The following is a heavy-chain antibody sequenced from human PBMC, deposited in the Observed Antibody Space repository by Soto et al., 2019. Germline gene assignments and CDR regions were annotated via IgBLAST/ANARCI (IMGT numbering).Heavy chain of an antibody. CDR1: GFTFSSYW. CDR2: IKQDGSEK. CDR3: AREGSSSSGLWGMDV. Sequence: GGSLRLSCAASGFTFSSYWMSWVRQAPGKGLEWVANIKQDGSEKYYVDSVKGRFTISRDNAKNSLYLQMNSLRAEDTAVYYCAREGSSSSGLWGMDVWGQGTTVTVSS. J-gene: IGHJ6*02. D-gene: IGHD6-6*01. V-gene: IGHV3-7*01.